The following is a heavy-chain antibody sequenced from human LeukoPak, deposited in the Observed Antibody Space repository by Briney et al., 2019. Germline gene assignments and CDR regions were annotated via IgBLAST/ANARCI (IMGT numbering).Heavy chain of an antibody. Sequence: PGGSLRLSCAASGFTFSTSSMNWVRQAPGKGLEWVSSISSSGTYIYYVDSVKGRFTISRDNAKNSLYLQMNSLRAEDTAVYYCARDPPGGCSSTSCFKSDYWGQGTLVTVSS. CDR1: GFTFSTSS. CDR2: ISSSGTYI. CDR3: ARDPPGGCSSTSCFKSDY. J-gene: IGHJ4*02. V-gene: IGHV3-21*01. D-gene: IGHD2-2*01.